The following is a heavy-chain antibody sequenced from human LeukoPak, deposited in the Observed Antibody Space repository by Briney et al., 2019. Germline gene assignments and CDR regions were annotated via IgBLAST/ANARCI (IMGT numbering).Heavy chain of an antibody. D-gene: IGHD3-3*01. CDR3: ARDLPFEGVLEWLLEY. V-gene: IGHV1-18*01. J-gene: IGHJ1*01. CDR1: GYTFTSYG. CDR2: ISAFDGKR. Sequence: ASVKVSCETSGYTFTSYGITWVRQAPGQGLEWVGWISAFDGKRNYAQKFHDRVIMTIDITTNTAYMEMWSLTPDDTAVYYCARDLPFEGVLEWLLEYWGQGTLVTVSS.